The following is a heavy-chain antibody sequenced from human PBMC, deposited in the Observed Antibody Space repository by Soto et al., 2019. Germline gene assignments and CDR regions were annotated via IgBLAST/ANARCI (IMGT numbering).Heavy chain of an antibody. D-gene: IGHD4-4*01. CDR2: ISGSGNYT. J-gene: IGHJ4*02. V-gene: IGHV3-21*01. CDR1: GFTFSTYS. CDR3: AREGINNYNEYYFDS. Sequence: GGSLRLSCAASGFTFSTYSMNWVRQAPGKGLEWVSSISGSGNYTHYADFLRGRFTISRDNAKTSLYLQMNSLRAEDTAVYYCAREGINNYNEYYFDSWGQGTVVTVYS.